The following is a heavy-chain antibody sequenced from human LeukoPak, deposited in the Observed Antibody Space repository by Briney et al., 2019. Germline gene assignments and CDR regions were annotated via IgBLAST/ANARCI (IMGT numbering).Heavy chain of an antibody. J-gene: IGHJ4*02. CDR3: ARGRVNYYDSSGSYPSDY. V-gene: IGHV3-11*06. CDR2: ISSSSSYI. Sequence: GGSLRLSCAASGFTFSDYYMSWIRQAPGKGLEWVSSISSSSSYIYYADSVKGRFTISRDNAKNSLYLQMNSLRAEDTAVYYCARGRVNYYDSSGSYPSDYWGQGTLVTVSS. D-gene: IGHD3-22*01. CDR1: GFTFSDYY.